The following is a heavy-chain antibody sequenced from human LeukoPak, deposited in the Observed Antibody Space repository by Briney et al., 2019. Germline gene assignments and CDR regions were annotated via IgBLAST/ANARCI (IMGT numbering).Heavy chain of an antibody. CDR2: TKHDGSER. CDR3: ARGGLYGDYYFDY. J-gene: IGHJ4*02. D-gene: IGHD2-21*02. Sequence: GGSLRLSCAASGFTFTSYWMTWVRQAPGKGLEWVANTKHDGSERYYVDSVKGRFTISRDSVKNSLFLQMGSLRAEDTAVYYCARGGLYGDYYFDYWGQGTLVTVTS. V-gene: IGHV3-7*04. CDR1: GFTFTSYW.